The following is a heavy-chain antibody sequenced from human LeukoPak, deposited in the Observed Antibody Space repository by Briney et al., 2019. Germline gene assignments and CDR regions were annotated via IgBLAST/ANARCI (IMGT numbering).Heavy chain of an antibody. V-gene: IGHV3-30*03. J-gene: IGHJ4*02. D-gene: IGHD6-13*01. Sequence: GGSLRLSCAASGFTFRDYGRHWARQGPGKGLEGLGVISYDGTAQFYRHSVKGRSTISTDNSSKTLYLQMNSLGPEDTAVYFCGTEITRRAAAAVEFWGQGTLVMVSA. CDR3: GTEITRRAAAAVEF. CDR1: GFTFRDYG. CDR2: ISYDGTAQ.